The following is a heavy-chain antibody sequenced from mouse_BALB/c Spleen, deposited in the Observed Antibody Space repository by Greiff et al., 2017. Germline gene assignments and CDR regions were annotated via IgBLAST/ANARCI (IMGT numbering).Heavy chain of an antibody. CDR2: IWAGGST. CDR3: ARITTATYYAMDY. CDR1: GFSLTSYG. J-gene: IGHJ4*01. Sequence: VMLVESGPGLVAPSQSLSITCTVSGFSLTSYGVHWVRQPPGKGLEWLGVIWAGGSTNYNSALMSRLSISKDNSKSQVFLKMNSLQTDDTAMYYCARITTATYYAMDYWGQGTSVTVSS. D-gene: IGHD1-2*01. V-gene: IGHV2-9*02.